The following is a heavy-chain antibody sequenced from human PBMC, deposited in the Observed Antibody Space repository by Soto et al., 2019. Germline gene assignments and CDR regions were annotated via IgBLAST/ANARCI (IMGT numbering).Heavy chain of an antibody. D-gene: IGHD4-17*01. Sequence: VQLVQSGAEVKKPGASVRVSCKASGYTFTSFGLSWVRQAPGQGPEWMGWISPESDKATYAHKFQGRITLTTDTSPTTAYVELRSLRSDDPAVYYCTRELFFISPSTVTTDAYWGQGILVSVS. J-gene: IGHJ4*02. V-gene: IGHV1-18*01. CDR1: GYTFTSFG. CDR3: TRELFFISPSTVTTDAY. CDR2: ISPESDKA.